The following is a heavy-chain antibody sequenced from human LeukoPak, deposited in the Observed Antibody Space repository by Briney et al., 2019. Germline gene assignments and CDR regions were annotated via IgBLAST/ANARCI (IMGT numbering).Heavy chain of an antibody. CDR3: ATIYGDFSDFDS. Sequence: PSHTLSLTCAVYGGSFSGSYWNWIRQPPGKGLQWIGEVTHDGRLNYNPYLRGRVTISVDTSMNQFSLRLTSVTAADTAVYYCATIYGDFSDFDSWVRGTVVSVSS. CDR1: GGSFSGSY. CDR2: VTHDGRL. V-gene: IGHV4-34*01. D-gene: IGHD4-17*01. J-gene: IGHJ4*02.